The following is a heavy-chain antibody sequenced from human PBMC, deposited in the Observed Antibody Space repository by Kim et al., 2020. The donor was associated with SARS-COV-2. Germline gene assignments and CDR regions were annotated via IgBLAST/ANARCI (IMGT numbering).Heavy chain of an antibody. V-gene: IGHV1-18*01. CDR1: GYTFTSYG. CDR3: ARTGGNWNDVRGYYYGMDV. CDR2: ISAYNGNT. J-gene: IGHJ6*02. Sequence: ASVKVSCKASGYTFTSYGISWVRQAPGQGLEWMGWISAYNGNTNYAQKLQGRVTMTTDTSTSTAYMELRSLRSDDTAVYYCARTGGNWNDVRGYYYGMDVWVQGTTVTVSS. D-gene: IGHD1-20*01.